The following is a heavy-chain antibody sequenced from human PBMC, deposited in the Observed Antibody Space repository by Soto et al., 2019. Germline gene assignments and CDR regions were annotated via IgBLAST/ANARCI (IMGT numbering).Heavy chain of an antibody. Sequence: ASVKVSCKASGYTYTSYGMSWVRQAPGQGLEWMGWINAYNGNTKYSQKFQGRVTITRDTSANTAYMELSGLTSEDTAVFYCARETYGDYVYWGQGTLVTVSS. CDR3: ARETYGDYVY. CDR1: GYTYTSYG. V-gene: IGHV1-3*01. J-gene: IGHJ4*02. CDR2: INAYNGNT. D-gene: IGHD4-17*01.